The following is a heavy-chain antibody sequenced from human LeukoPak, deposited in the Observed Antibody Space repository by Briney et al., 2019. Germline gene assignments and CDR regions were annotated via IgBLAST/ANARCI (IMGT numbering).Heavy chain of an antibody. CDR3: AGDPRHDSETTVTDYFDY. V-gene: IGHV3-48*03. Sequence: PGGSLRLSCAASGFTFSSYEMNWVRQAPGKGLEWVSYISSSGSTIYYADSVKGRFTISRDNAKNSLYLQMNSLRAEDTAVYYCAGDPRHDSETTVTDYFDYWGQGTLVTVSS. CDR2: ISSSGSTI. CDR1: GFTFSSYE. J-gene: IGHJ4*02. D-gene: IGHD4-17*01.